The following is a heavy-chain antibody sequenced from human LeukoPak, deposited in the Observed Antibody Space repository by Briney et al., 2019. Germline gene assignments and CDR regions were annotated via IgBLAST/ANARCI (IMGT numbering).Heavy chain of an antibody. CDR1: GGTFSSYA. J-gene: IGHJ5*02. CDR3: ASRLGYCSGGSCYDGFWFDP. Sequence: SVKVSCKASGGTFSSYAISWVRQAPGQGLEWMGGIIPIFGTANYAQKFQGRVTTTADESTSTAYMELSSLRSEDTAVYYCASRLGYCSGGSCYDGFWFDPWGQGTLVTVSP. CDR2: IIPIFGTA. D-gene: IGHD2-15*01. V-gene: IGHV1-69*13.